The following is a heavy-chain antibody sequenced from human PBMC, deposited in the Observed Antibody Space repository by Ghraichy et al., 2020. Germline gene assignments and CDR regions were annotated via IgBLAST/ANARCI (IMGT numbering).Heavy chain of an antibody. J-gene: IGHJ6*02. CDR2: IYTSGST. CDR1: GGSISSYY. Sequence: SETLSLTCTVSGGSISSYYWSWIRQPAGKGLEWIGRIYTSGSTNYNPSLKSRVTMSVDTSKNQFSLKLSSVTAADTAVYYCARDSGSWGYYYYGMDVWGQGTTVIVSS. D-gene: IGHD1-26*01. V-gene: IGHV4-4*07. CDR3: ARDSGSWGYYYYGMDV.